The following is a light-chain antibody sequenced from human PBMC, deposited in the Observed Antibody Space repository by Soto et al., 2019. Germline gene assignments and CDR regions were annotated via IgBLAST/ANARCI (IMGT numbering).Light chain of an antibody. CDR2: YAS. Sequence: DIQMTQSPSSLSASVGDRVTLTCRASQDISQYLAWYQQRPGKVPKLLIYYASTLQSGVPSRFSGSGSGTEFTLTIGSLQPEDVANYYCLKYTKGAPGTFGQGTKVEI. J-gene: IGKJ1*01. CDR1: QDISQY. CDR3: LKYTKGAPGT. V-gene: IGKV1-27*01.